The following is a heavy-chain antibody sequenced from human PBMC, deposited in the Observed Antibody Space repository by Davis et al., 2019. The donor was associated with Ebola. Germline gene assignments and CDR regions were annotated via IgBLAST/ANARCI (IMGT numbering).Heavy chain of an antibody. Sequence: SETLSLTCTVSGGSISSYYWSWIPHPPGKGLDWIGYIYYSGSTYYNPSLKSRVTISVDTSKNQFSLKLSSVTAADTAVYYCASLYSSGWDGEDYWGQGTLVTVSS. D-gene: IGHD6-19*01. CDR2: IYYSGST. CDR3: ASLYSSGWDGEDY. J-gene: IGHJ4*02. V-gene: IGHV4-59*12. CDR1: GGSISSYY.